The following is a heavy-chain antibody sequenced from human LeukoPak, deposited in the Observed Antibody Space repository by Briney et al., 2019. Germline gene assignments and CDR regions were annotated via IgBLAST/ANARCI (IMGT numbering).Heavy chain of an antibody. J-gene: IGHJ4*02. Sequence: GGSLRLSCAASGFTFSSYWMSWVRQAPGKGLEWVANIKQDESEKNYVDSVKGRFTISRDNAKDSLYLQMDSLRVEDTAVYYCARDGRWINYYDGSSPVWGQGTLVTVSS. CDR3: ARDGRWINYYDGSSPV. CDR2: IKQDESEK. D-gene: IGHD3-22*01. V-gene: IGHV3-7*01. CDR1: GFTFSSYW.